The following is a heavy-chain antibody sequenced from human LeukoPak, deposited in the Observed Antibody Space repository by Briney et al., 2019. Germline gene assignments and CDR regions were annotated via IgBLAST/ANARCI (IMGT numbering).Heavy chain of an antibody. D-gene: IGHD3-10*01. CDR3: AAGGRV. CDR2: IKSNSEGGTA. CDR1: GFTFTNAW. J-gene: IGHJ6*02. V-gene: IGHV3-15*07. Sequence: GGSLRLSCAASGFTFTNAWMNWVRQAPGKGLEWVGRIKSNSEGGTADYAAPVEGRFTISRHDSESTMYLQMNSLKTEDTAVYYCAAGGRVWGQGTTVTVSS.